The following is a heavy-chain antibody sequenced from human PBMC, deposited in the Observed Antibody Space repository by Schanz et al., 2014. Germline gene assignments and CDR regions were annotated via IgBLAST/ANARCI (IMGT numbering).Heavy chain of an antibody. CDR3: ARGGPAYYFDD. V-gene: IGHV3-74*02. CDR1: GFNFSSYS. J-gene: IGHJ4*02. Sequence: ESGGGLVKPGGSLRLSCAASGFNFSSYSLNWVRQAPGKGLEWVSRIKSDGSSTSYADSVKGRFTISRDNAKNTLYLQMNSLRAEDTAVYYCARGGPAYYFDDWGQGTLVTVSS. CDR2: IKSDGSST.